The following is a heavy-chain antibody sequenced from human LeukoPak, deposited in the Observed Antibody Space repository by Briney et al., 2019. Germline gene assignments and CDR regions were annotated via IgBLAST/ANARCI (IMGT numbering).Heavy chain of an antibody. J-gene: IGHJ4*02. D-gene: IGHD3-10*01. Sequence: ASVKVSCKASANTLTGYYIHWVRQAPGQGLEWMGWINPKSGGTNYAQKFQGRVTMTRDTSISTAFMGLSRLTSDDTAVYYCARDLSITMVRAPFYWGPGTPVTVSS. CDR3: ARDLSITMVRAPFY. CDR2: INPKSGGT. V-gene: IGHV1-2*02. CDR1: ANTLTGYY.